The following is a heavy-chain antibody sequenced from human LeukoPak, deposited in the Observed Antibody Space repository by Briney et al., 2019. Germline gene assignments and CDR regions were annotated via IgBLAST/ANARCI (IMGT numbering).Heavy chain of an antibody. Sequence: PAGSLRLSCAASGFTFSSYSMNWVRQAPGKGLEWVSSISSSSSYIYYADSVKGRFTISRDNDKNSLYLQMNSLRAEDTAVYYCARDLHSSRGYWGQGTLVTVSS. D-gene: IGHD6-13*01. V-gene: IGHV3-21*01. CDR3: ARDLHSSRGY. CDR1: GFTFSSYS. CDR2: ISSSSSYI. J-gene: IGHJ4*02.